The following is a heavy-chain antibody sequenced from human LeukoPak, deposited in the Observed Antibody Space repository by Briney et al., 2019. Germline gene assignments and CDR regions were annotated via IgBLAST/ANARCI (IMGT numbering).Heavy chain of an antibody. CDR3: ARGEDPMVRGVIIIDWLDP. D-gene: IGHD3-10*01. CDR2: IYYSGST. Sequence: SETLSLTCTVSGGSISSYYWSWIRQPPGKGLEWIGYIYYSGSTNYNPSLKSRVTISVDRSKNQFSLKLSSVTAADTAVYYCARGEDPMVRGVIIIDWLDPWGQGTLVTVFS. J-gene: IGHJ5*01. CDR1: GGSISSYY. V-gene: IGHV4-59*12.